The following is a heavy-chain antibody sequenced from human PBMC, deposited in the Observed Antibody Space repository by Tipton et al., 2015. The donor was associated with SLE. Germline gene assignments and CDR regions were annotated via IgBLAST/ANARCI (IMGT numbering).Heavy chain of an antibody. J-gene: IGHJ3*02. Sequence: SLRLSCAASGFIFSSYWMHWVRQAPGKGLVWVSRINSDGSIITYADSVKGRFAISRDDAKNTLYLQMNSLRAEDTAVYYCVRNGEYEGIDAFDIWGQGTMVTVSS. CDR3: VRNGEYEGIDAFDI. CDR2: INSDGSII. V-gene: IGHV3-74*01. D-gene: IGHD4-17*01. CDR1: GFIFSSYW.